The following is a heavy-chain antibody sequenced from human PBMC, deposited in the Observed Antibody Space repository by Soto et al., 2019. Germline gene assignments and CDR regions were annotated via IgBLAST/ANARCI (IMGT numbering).Heavy chain of an antibody. Sequence: QVQLVQSGAEVGKPGASVKVSCKASGYTFTSYDINWVRQDSGQGLEWMGWMNPNSGNTGSAHRFQGRLTMTRNTSINTAYMELTSLTSEDAAVYYCARVHTVTTYFDVWGRGTLVAVSS. CDR2: MNPNSGNT. CDR3: ARVHTVTTYFDV. V-gene: IGHV1-8*01. D-gene: IGHD4-17*01. CDR1: GYTFTSYD. J-gene: IGHJ2*01.